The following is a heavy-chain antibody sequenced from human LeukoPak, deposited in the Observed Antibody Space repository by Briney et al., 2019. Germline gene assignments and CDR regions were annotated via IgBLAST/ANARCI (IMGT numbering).Heavy chain of an antibody. Sequence: ASVKVSCKASGYTFTSYGISWVRQAPGQGLEWMGWISAYNGNTNYAQKFQGRVTMTRDTSISTAYMELSRLRSDDTAVYYCARDAAYSSTQYYFDYWGQGTLVTVSS. CDR2: ISAYNGNT. J-gene: IGHJ4*02. CDR1: GYTFTSYG. D-gene: IGHD6-13*01. V-gene: IGHV1-18*01. CDR3: ARDAAYSSTQYYFDY.